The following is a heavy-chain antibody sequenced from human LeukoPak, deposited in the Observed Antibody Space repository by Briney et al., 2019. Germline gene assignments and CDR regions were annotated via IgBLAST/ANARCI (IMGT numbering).Heavy chain of an antibody. CDR3: ASWDYYDRSGAFDI. Sequence: PSETLSLTCTVSGGSVSSYYWSWIRQPPGKGLEWIGYVSYSGSTDYNPSLKSRVTISVDTSKNQFSLKLTSVTAADTAVYYCASWDYYDRSGAFDIWGQGTMVTVSS. J-gene: IGHJ3*02. CDR1: GGSVSSYY. V-gene: IGHV4-59*02. D-gene: IGHD3-22*01. CDR2: VSYSGST.